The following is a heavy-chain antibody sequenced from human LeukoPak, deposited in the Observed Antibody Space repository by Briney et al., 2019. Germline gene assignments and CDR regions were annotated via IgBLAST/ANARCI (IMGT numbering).Heavy chain of an antibody. J-gene: IGHJ4*02. D-gene: IGHD2-15*01. CDR2: ISSSSSTI. Sequence: GGSLRLSCAASGFTFSSYSMNWVRQAPGKGLGWVSYISSSSSTIYYADSVKGRFTISRDNAKNSLYLQINSLRAEDTAVYYCAREHGYCSGGSCYYFDYWGQGTLVTVSS. CDR1: GFTFSSYS. V-gene: IGHV3-48*01. CDR3: AREHGYCSGGSCYYFDY.